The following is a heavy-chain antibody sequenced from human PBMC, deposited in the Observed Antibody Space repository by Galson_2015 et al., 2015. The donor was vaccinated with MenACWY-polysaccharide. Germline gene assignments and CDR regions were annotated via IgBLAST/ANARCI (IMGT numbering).Heavy chain of an antibody. V-gene: IGHV3-7*01. D-gene: IGHD4-23*01. CDR3: ARARATVVRPLLY. CDR1: GFTFSNFW. CDR2: IKQDGSEK. Sequence: SLRLSCAASGFTFSNFWMSWVRQAPGKELEWVASIKQDGSEKYLVDSVKGRFIISRDNAKNALFLQMNGLRAEDTAVYYCARARATVVRPLLYWGQGALVTVSS. J-gene: IGHJ4*02.